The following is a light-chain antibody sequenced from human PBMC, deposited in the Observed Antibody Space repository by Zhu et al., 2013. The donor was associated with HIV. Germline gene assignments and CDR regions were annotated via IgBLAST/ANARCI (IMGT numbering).Light chain of an antibody. CDR3: HETYSEMRT. CDR1: QAISTF. CDR2: GAS. J-gene: IGKJ3*01. V-gene: IGKV1-39*01. Sequence: IQMTQSPSSLSTSVGDKVTITCRASQAISTFLNWYQHKPGKAPKLLIYGASKLQTGVPSRFSGRGSGTDFTLTISSLQPEDFATYYCHETYSEMRTFGPGTKVEI.